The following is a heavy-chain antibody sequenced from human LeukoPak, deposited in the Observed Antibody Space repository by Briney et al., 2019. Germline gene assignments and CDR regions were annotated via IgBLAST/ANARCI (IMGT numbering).Heavy chain of an antibody. Sequence: GGSLRLSCAASGFSFNSYAMSWVRQAPEKGLEWVSAINNDGDSTYSADSVKGRFTVSRDNSKNTLYLQMNSLRAEDAAVYYCAQQVGYCSSGNCYFTYWGQGTLVTVSS. J-gene: IGHJ1*01. V-gene: IGHV3-23*01. CDR3: AQQVGYCSSGNCYFTY. D-gene: IGHD2-15*01. CDR1: GFSFNSYA. CDR2: INNDGDST.